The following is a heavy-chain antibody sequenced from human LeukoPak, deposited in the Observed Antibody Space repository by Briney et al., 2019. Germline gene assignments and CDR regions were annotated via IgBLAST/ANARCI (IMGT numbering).Heavy chain of an antibody. CDR3: ARTVAFDI. J-gene: IGHJ3*02. V-gene: IGHV3-7*01. Sequence: GGSLRLSCAASGFTVSSNYMSWVRQAPGKGLEWVANIKQDGSEKYYVDSVKGRFTISRDNAKNSPYLQMNSLRAEDTAVYYCARTVAFDIWGQGTMVTVSS. CDR2: IKQDGSEK. CDR1: GFTVSSNY.